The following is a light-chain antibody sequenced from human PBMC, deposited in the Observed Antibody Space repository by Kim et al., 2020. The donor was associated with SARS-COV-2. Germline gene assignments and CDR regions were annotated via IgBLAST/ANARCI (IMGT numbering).Light chain of an antibody. Sequence: SPGERAPRSCRASQSVSSHLAWYQQKPGQTPRLLMYDASNRASGIPARFSGSGSGTDFTLTISSLEPEDFAVYYCQQRSNWPLTFGGGTKVDIK. J-gene: IGKJ4*01. CDR1: QSVSSH. V-gene: IGKV3-11*01. CDR3: QQRSNWPLT. CDR2: DAS.